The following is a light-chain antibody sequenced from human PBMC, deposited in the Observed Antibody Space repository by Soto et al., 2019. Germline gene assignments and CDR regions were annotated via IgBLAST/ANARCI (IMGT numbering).Light chain of an antibody. CDR2: EVS. Sequence: QSALTQPASVSGSPGQSITISCTGTSSDIGGYNYVSWYQQHPGKAPKLMIYEVSYRPSGVSDRFTGSKSGNTASLTISGLQADDEADYYCSSYRFGTLYVFGSGTKLTVL. J-gene: IGLJ1*01. V-gene: IGLV2-14*01. CDR3: SSYRFGTLYV. CDR1: SSDIGGYNY.